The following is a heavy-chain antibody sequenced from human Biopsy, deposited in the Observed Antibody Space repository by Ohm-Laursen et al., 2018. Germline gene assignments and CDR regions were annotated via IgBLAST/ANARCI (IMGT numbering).Heavy chain of an antibody. D-gene: IGHD3-10*01. CDR1: GGSISRSSYY. V-gene: IGHV4-39*01. Sequence: SDTLSLTCTVTGGSISRSSYYWDWIRQPPGKGLEWIGSIYYSGSTYYNPSLKSRATISADRSKNQFSLKLTSVTAADTAMYYCARQEFATSPLDYWGQGSLVTVSS. J-gene: IGHJ4*02. CDR3: ARQEFATSPLDY. CDR2: IYYSGST.